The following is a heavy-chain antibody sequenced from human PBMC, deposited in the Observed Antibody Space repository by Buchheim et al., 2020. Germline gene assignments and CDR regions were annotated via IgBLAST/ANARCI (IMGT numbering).Heavy chain of an antibody. J-gene: IGHJ1*01. CDR2: IYYSGST. V-gene: IGHV4-59*01. CDR3: ARGEWELPDAEYFQH. CDR1: GGSISSYY. Sequence: QVQLQESGPGLVKPSETLSLTCTVSGGSISSYYWSWIRQPPGKGLEWIGYIYYSGSTNYNPSLKSRVTISVDTSKNQFSLTLSSVTAADTAVYYCARGEWELPDAEYFQHWGQGTL. D-gene: IGHD1-26*01.